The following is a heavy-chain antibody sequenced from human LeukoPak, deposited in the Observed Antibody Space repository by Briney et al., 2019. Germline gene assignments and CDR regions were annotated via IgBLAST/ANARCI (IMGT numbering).Heavy chain of an antibody. CDR1: GFTFSSYG. Sequence: PGGSLRLSCAASGFTFSSYGMSWVRQAPGKGLEWVSAVSGSGSSTYYVDSVKGRFTISRDNSKNTLYLQMNSLRAEDTAVYYCAKDERLTIFGVVNSFDYWGQGTLVTVSS. CDR2: VSGSGSST. J-gene: IGHJ4*02. V-gene: IGHV3-23*01. D-gene: IGHD3-3*01. CDR3: AKDERLTIFGVVNSFDY.